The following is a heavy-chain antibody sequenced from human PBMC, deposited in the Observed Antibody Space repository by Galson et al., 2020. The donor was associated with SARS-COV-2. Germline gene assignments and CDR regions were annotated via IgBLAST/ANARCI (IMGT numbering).Heavy chain of an antibody. D-gene: IGHD2-2*01. Sequence: GESLKISCAASGFTFSSYAMSWVRQAPGKGLEWVSAISGSGGSTYYADSVKGRFTISRDNSKNTLYLQMNSLRAEDTAVYYCAKDVRLLSPWYFDYWGQGTLVTVSS. CDR2: ISGSGGST. CDR3: AKDVRLLSPWYFDY. CDR1: GFTFSSYA. V-gene: IGHV3-23*01. J-gene: IGHJ4*02.